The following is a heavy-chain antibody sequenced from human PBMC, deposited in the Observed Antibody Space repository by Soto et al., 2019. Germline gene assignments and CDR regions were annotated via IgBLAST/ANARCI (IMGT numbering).Heavy chain of an antibody. Sequence: QVQLVQSGAEMKKPGASVKVSCKASGYTFTSYYMHWVRQAPGQGLEWMAIINPSDGSTSYAQHFQGRVTMTRDTSTSTVYMDLSSLRSEDTAVYYCARDLRGYCTKGVCQKSNFDYWGQGTLVTVSS. CDR2: INPSDGST. D-gene: IGHD2-8*01. CDR3: ARDLRGYCTKGVCQKSNFDY. CDR1: GYTFTSYY. V-gene: IGHV1-46*03. J-gene: IGHJ4*02.